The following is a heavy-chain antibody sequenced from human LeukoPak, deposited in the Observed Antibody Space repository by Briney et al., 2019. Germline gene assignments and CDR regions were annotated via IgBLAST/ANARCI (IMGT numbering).Heavy chain of an antibody. CDR2: INPNSGGT. CDR3: ASSPRYFDWLLYS. J-gene: IGHJ5*02. Sequence: ASVKVSCKASGYTFTGYYMHWVRQAPGQGLEWMGWINPNSGGTNHAQKFQGRVTMTRDTSISTAYMELSRLRSDDTAVYYCASSPRYFDWLLYSWGQGTLVTVSS. V-gene: IGHV1-2*02. CDR1: GYTFTGYY. D-gene: IGHD3-9*01.